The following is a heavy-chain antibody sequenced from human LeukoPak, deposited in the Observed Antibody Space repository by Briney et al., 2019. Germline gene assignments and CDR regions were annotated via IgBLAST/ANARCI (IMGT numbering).Heavy chain of an antibody. CDR3: ARGGYTDPDAFDI. V-gene: IGHV4-34*01. CDR1: GGSFSGYY. J-gene: IGHJ3*02. CDR2: INHSGST. Sequence: SETLSLTCAVYGGSFSGYYWSWIRQPPGKGLEWIGEINHSGSTNYNPSLKSRVTISVDTSKNQFSLKLSSVTAADTAVYYCARGGYTDPDAFDIWGQGTMVTVSS. D-gene: IGHD2-2*02.